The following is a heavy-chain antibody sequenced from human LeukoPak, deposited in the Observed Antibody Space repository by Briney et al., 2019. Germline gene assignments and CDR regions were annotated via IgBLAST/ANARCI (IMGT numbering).Heavy chain of an antibody. Sequence: PGRSLRLSCAASGFTFSSYGMHWVRQASGKGLEWVAVIWYDGSNKYYADSVKGRFTISRDNSKNTLYLQMNSLRAEDTAVYYCARDSANYFDYWGQGTLVTVSS. CDR2: IWYDGSNK. V-gene: IGHV3-33*01. J-gene: IGHJ4*02. CDR3: ARDSANYFDY. CDR1: GFTFSSYG.